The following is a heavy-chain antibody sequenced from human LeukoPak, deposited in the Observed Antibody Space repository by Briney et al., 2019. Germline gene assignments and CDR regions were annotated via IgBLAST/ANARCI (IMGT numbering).Heavy chain of an antibody. CDR3: ARGVGSSWPGWFDP. J-gene: IGHJ5*02. D-gene: IGHD6-13*01. V-gene: IGHV3-48*04. Sequence: PGGSLRLSCAASGFTFSNCNMNRVRQAPGKGLEWVSYISHSGRTIYSADSVKGRFTISRDNAKNALYLQMDSLRAEDTAVYYCARGVGSSWPGWFDPWGQGTLVTVSS. CDR2: ISHSGRTI. CDR1: GFTFSNCN.